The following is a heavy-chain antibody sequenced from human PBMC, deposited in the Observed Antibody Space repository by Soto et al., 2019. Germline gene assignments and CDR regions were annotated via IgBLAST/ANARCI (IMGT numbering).Heavy chain of an antibody. CDR3: ARVKGLHLSDY. D-gene: IGHD4-4*01. CDR1: GFTFSSYA. CDR2: ISYDGSNK. J-gene: IGHJ4*02. V-gene: IGHV3-30-3*01. Sequence: GGSLRLSCAASGFTFSSYAMHWVRQAPGKGLEWVAVISYDGSNKYYADSVKGRFTISRDNSKNTLYLQMNSLRAEDTAVYYCARVKGLHLSDYWGQGTLVTVSS.